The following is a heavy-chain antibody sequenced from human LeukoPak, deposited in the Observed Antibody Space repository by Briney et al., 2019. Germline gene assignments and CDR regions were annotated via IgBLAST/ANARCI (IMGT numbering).Heavy chain of an antibody. CDR3: TRDPRHLDY. V-gene: IGHV3-11*01. CDR1: GLTFSDSY. Sequence: GGSLRLSCAVSGLTFSDSYMTWLRQAPGKGLESLSYISPSGTDISYADSVKGRFTISRDNAKNSLYLQMNNLRADDTAVYYCTRDPRHLDYWGQGTLVTVSS. J-gene: IGHJ4*02. CDR2: ISPSGTDI.